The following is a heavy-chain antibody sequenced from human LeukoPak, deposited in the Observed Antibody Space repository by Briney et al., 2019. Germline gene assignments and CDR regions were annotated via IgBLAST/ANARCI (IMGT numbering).Heavy chain of an antibody. CDR3: ARPYYYDSRIDP. CDR2: MYYRGST. Sequence: NSSQTLSLTCTVSGGSISSGDYYWSWIRQPPGKGLEWIAYMYYRGSTYYNPSLKSRVTMSADTSKNQLSLKLSSVTAADTAVYYCARPYYYDSRIDPWGQGILVTVSS. V-gene: IGHV4-30-4*01. CDR1: GGSISSGDYY. D-gene: IGHD3-22*01. J-gene: IGHJ5*02.